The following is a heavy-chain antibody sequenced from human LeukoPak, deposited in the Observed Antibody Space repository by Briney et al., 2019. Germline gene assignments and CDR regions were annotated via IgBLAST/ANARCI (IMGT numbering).Heavy chain of an antibody. Sequence: GGSLRLSCAASGFTFSSYSMNWVRQAPGKGLEWVSYISDSSTTVYYAESVKGRFTISRDNAKNSLYLQMNSLRDEDTAVYYCARVPIVVVPAAWSDYWGQGTLVTVSS. CDR3: ARVPIVVVPAAWSDY. J-gene: IGHJ4*02. V-gene: IGHV3-48*02. CDR2: ISDSSTTV. D-gene: IGHD2-2*01. CDR1: GFTFSSYS.